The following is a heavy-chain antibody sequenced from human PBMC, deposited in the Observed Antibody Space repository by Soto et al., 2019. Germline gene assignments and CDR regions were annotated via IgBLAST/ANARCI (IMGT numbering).Heavy chain of an antibody. CDR1: GGSISSYY. V-gene: IGHV4-4*07. J-gene: IGHJ4*02. D-gene: IGHD4-17*01. CDR2: IYTSGST. Sequence: SDTLWPPCPVSGGSISSYYWSWIRQPAGEGLWWIGRIYTSGSTNYTPSLKSRVTMSVDRSKNQFSLKPTSVTAADTAVHYYSRVRGRLGDFEYWGQGALVTVS. CDR3: SRVRGRLGDFEY.